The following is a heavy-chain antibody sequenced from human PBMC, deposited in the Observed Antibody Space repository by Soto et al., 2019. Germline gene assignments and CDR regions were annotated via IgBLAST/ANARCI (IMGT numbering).Heavy chain of an antibody. CDR3: VFRKSGSYSYAFDI. V-gene: IGHV1-69*13. CDR2: IIPIFGTA. CDR1: GGTFSSYA. Sequence: ASVKVSCKASGGTFSSYAISWVRQAPGQGLEWMGGIIPIFGTANYAQKFQGRVTITADESTSTAYMELSSLRSEDTAVYYCVFRKSGSYSYAFDIWGQGTMVT. D-gene: IGHD1-26*01. J-gene: IGHJ3*02.